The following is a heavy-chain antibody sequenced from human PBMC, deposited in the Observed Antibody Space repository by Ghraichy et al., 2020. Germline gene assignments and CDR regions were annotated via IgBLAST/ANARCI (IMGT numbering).Heavy chain of an antibody. D-gene: IGHD6-19*01. Sequence: GGSLRLSCAASGFIFSDSSMNWVRQAPGKGLEWVSSISGSSTYIYYADSVKGRFTVSRDNAKTSVSLQMNSLRAEDTAVYYCARLMSVAGRVGHAFDLWGQGTFVTVSS. J-gene: IGHJ3*01. V-gene: IGHV3-21*01. CDR1: GFIFSDSS. CDR3: ARLMSVAGRVGHAFDL. CDR2: ISGSSTYI.